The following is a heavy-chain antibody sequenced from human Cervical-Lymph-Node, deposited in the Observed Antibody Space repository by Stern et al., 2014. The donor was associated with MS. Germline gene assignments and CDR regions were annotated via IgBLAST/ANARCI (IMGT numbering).Heavy chain of an antibody. J-gene: IGHJ4*02. CDR1: GYPFTSYG. CDR2: ISAYNGNT. V-gene: IGHV1-18*01. Sequence: QLVQSGAEVKKPGASVKVSCKASGYPFTSYGISWVRQAPGQGLEWMGWISAYNGNTNYAQKLQGRVTMTTDTSTRTAYTALRSLRSDDTAVYYCARAFIAVAGTFDYWGQGTLVTVSS. CDR3: ARAFIAVAGTFDY. D-gene: IGHD6-19*01.